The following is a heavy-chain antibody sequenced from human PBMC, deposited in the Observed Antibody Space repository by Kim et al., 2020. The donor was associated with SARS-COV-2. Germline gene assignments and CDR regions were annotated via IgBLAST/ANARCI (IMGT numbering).Heavy chain of an antibody. D-gene: IGHD6-19*01. Sequence: QKFQGRVKITADESTSTAYMELSSLRSEDTAVHYCARDLDSSGWLNPFDYWGQGTLVTVSS. CDR3: ARDLDSSGWLNPFDY. J-gene: IGHJ4*02. V-gene: IGHV1-69*01.